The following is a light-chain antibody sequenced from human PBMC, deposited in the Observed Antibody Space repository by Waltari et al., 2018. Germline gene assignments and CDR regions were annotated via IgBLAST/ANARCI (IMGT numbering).Light chain of an antibody. J-gene: IGKJ1*01. V-gene: IGKV4-1*01. CDR1: QSVLYSSNDKNY. Sequence: DIVMTQSPDSLAVSLGERATINCKSSQSVLYSSNDKNYLAWYQQKPRQPPRLLIYWASTRESGVPDRFSGSGSGTDFTLTISSPQAEDVAVYYCQQYYSGPRTFGQGTKVEIK. CDR2: WAS. CDR3: QQYYSGPRT.